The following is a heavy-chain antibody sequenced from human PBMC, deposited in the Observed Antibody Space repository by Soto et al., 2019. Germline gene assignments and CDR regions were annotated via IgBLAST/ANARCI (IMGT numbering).Heavy chain of an antibody. CDR3: ARDWWYQLTGVDP. CDR2: ISSDSSHK. Sequence: EVQLVESGGGLVKPGGSLRLSCAASGFTFSTDSMNWVRQAPGKGLEWVASISSDSSHKYYADSMKGRFTISRDNAKNSLYLQMNSLRVEDTAVYYCARDWWYQLTGVDPWGQGTLVTVSS. V-gene: IGHV3-21*06. D-gene: IGHD2-2*01. J-gene: IGHJ5*02. CDR1: GFTFSTDS.